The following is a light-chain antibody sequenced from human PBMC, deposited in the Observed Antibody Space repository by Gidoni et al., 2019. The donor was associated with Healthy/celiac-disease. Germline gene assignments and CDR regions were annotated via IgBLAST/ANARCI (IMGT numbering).Light chain of an antibody. CDR1: QDISNY. CDR2: DAS. V-gene: IGKV1-33*01. Sequence: DIQMTQSPSPLSASVGDRVTITCQASQDISNYLNWYQQTPGKAPKLLIYDASKLETGVPSRFSGSGSGTDFTFTISILQPEDIATYCCQQYDNLPLTFGGGTKVEIK. J-gene: IGKJ4*01. CDR3: QQYDNLPLT.